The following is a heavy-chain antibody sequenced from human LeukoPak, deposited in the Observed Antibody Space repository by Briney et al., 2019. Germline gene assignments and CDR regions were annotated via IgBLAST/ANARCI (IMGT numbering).Heavy chain of an antibody. CDR1: GYTFTSYD. D-gene: IGHD2-8*02. J-gene: IGHJ5*02. Sequence: ASVKVSCTASGYTFTSYDINWVRQAPGQGLEWMGWMNPNSGNTGYAQKFQGRVTMTRNTSISTAYMELSSRRSEDTAVYYCARGWWCWFDPWGQGTLVTVSS. CDR2: MNPNSGNT. CDR3: ARGWWCWFDP. V-gene: IGHV1-8*01.